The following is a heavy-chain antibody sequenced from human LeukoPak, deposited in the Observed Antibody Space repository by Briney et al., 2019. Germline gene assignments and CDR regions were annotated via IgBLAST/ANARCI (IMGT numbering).Heavy chain of an antibody. CDR1: GGSISSSSYY. CDR2: IYYSGST. V-gene: IGHV4-39*07. Sequence: SETLSLTCTVSGGSISSSSYYWGWIRQPPGKGLEWIGSIYYSGSTYYNPSLKSRVTISVDTSKNQFSLKLSSVTAADTAVYYCARDVVAAPGTWDYWGQGTLVTVSS. D-gene: IGHD6-13*01. CDR3: ARDVVAAPGTWDY. J-gene: IGHJ4*02.